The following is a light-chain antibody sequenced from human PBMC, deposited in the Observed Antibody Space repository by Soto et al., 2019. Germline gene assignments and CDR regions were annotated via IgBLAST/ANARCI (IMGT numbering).Light chain of an antibody. J-gene: IGLJ1*01. CDR2: EVS. CDR1: SSDVGGYNY. Sequence: QPVLTQPASVSGSPGQSITISCTGTSSDVGGYNYVSWYQQHPGKAPKLMIYEVSNRPSGVSNRFSGSKSGNTASLTISGLQAEDEADYYCSSYTSGITLVFGTGTKLTVL. V-gene: IGLV2-14*01. CDR3: SSYTSGITLV.